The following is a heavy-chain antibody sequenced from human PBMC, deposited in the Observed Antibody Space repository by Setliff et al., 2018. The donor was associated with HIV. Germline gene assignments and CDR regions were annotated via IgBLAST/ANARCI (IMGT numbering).Heavy chain of an antibody. CDR2: IYTSGNT. CDR3: ARDYLHVFDI. V-gene: IGHV4-61*10. J-gene: IGHJ3*02. Sequence: SETLSLTCSVSGDSISSGGYYWSWIRQPAGQGLEWIGRIYTSGNTNYNPSTNYNPSLKSRITISLETSRNQFSLRVTSVTATDTAVYYCARDYLHVFDIWGQGTMVTVS. D-gene: IGHD3-10*01. CDR1: GDSISSGGYY.